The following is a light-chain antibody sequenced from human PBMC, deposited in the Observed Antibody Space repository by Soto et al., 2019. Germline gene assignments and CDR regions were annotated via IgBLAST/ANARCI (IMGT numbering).Light chain of an antibody. CDR2: GAS. CDR1: QSVSSSY. J-gene: IGKJ1*01. V-gene: IGKV3-20*01. CDR3: QQYGSSPRT. Sequence: IVLRQSPVTLSLSPRDRATLSCRASQSVSSSYLAWYQQKPGQSPRLLIYGASRRATGIPDRFSGSGSGTDFTLTISRLEPQDFAVYSCQQYGSSPRTFGQGTKVDIK.